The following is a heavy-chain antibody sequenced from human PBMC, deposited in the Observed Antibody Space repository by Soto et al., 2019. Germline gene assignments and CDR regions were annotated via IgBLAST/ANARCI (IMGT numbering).Heavy chain of an antibody. V-gene: IGHV1-69*01. CDR2: IIPIFGTA. CDR1: GGTFSSYA. J-gene: IGHJ1*01. D-gene: IGHD6-19*01. Sequence: QVQLVQSGAEVKKPGSSVKVSCKASGGTFSSYAISWVRQAPGQGLECMGGIIPIFGTANYAQKFQGRVTITADESTSTAYMELSSLRSEDTAVYYCARAGRNGWPSEYFQHWGQGTLVTVSS. CDR3: ARAGRNGWPSEYFQH.